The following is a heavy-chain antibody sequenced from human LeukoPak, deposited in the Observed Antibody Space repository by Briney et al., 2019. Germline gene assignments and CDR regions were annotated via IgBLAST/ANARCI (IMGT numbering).Heavy chain of an antibody. CDR3: ARVVVPGWFDP. CDR2: IYTSGST. Sequence: SETLSLTRTVSGGSISSYYWSWLRQPAGKGLEWIGRIYTSGSTNYNPSLKSRVTISVDTSKNQFPLKLSSVTAADTAVYYCARVVVPGWFDPWGQGNLATVSS. CDR1: GGSISSYY. V-gene: IGHV4-4*07. D-gene: IGHD2-15*01. J-gene: IGHJ5*02.